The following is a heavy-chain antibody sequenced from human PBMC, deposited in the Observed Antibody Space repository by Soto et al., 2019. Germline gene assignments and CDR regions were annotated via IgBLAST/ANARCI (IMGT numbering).Heavy chain of an antibody. V-gene: IGHV1-18*01. CDR1: GYIFTSYG. J-gene: IGHJ4*02. Sequence: ASVKVSCKASGYIFTSYGISWVRQAPGQGLEWMGWISAYNGNTNYAQKLQGRVTMTTDTSTSTAYMELRSLRSDDTAVYYCARDLPSYGGYPNSYFDYWGQGTLVTVSS. CDR3: ARDLPSYGGYPNSYFDY. CDR2: ISAYNGNT. D-gene: IGHD4-17*01.